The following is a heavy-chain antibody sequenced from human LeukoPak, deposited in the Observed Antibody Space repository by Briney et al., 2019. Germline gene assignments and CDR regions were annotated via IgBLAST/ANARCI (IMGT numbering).Heavy chain of an antibody. CDR1: GYTFTNYA. D-gene: IGHD5-18*01. J-gene: IGHJ4*02. V-gene: IGHV7-4-1*02. Sequence: ASVKVSCKASGYTFTNYAMNWVRQAPGQGLEWMGWINTNTGNPTYAQGFTGRFVFSLDTSVSTAYLQISSLKAEDSAVYYCARDAYSYEFDYWGQGTQVTVSS. CDR2: INTNTGNP. CDR3: ARDAYSYEFDY.